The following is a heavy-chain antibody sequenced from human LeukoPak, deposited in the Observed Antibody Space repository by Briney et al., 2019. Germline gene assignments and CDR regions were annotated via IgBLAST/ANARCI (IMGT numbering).Heavy chain of an antibody. D-gene: IGHD3-10*01. CDR3: ARDSIAQRFRGVIIPYYYYYMDV. Sequence: GASVKVSCKASGYTFTGYYMHWVRQAPGQGLEWMGWINPNSGGTNYAQKFQGRVTMTRDTSISTAYMELSRLRSDDTAVYYCARDSIAQRFRGVIIPYYYYYMDVWGKGTTVTVSS. V-gene: IGHV1-2*02. J-gene: IGHJ6*03. CDR2: INPNSGGT. CDR1: GYTFTGYY.